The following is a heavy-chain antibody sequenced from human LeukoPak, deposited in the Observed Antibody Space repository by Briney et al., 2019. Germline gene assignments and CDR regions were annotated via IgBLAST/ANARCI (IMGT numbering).Heavy chain of an antibody. J-gene: IGHJ5*02. CDR2: ISPNSGGT. D-gene: IGHD3-10*01. CDR3: AKDHGYVGSNWFDP. CDR1: GYTFTDYY. V-gene: IGHV1-2*06. Sequence: ASVKVSCKASGYTFTDYYMHWVRQAPGQGLEWMGRISPNSGGTNYAQKFQGRVTMTKDTSIRTAYMELSRLRSDATAMYYCAKDHGYVGSNWFDPWGQGPLVTVSS.